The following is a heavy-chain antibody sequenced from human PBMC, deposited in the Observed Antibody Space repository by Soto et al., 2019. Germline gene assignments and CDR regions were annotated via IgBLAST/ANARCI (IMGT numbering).Heavy chain of an antibody. V-gene: IGHV3-48*03. J-gene: IGHJ3*02. CDR2: ISSSGSTI. CDR1: GFTFSSYE. CDR3: ARGPELVHAFDI. D-gene: IGHD1-26*01. Sequence: GVSLRLSWAASGFTFSSYEMNWVRQAPGKGLEWVSYISSSGSTIYYADSVKGRFTISRDNAKNSLYLQMNSLRAEDTAVYYCARGPELVHAFDIWGQGTMVTVSS.